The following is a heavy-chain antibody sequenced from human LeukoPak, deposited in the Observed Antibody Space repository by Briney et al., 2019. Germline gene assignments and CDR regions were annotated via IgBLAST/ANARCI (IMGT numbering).Heavy chain of an antibody. CDR3: ARDMRPHYYYGSGRYFAY. J-gene: IGHJ4*02. V-gene: IGHV1-2*02. CDR2: INPNSGGT. CDR1: GYTFTGYY. Sequence: ASVKVSCKASGYTFTGYYMHWVRLAPGQGLDWVGWINPNSGGTNYAQKFQGRVTMTRDTCISTAYMELSRLRSDDTAVYYCARDMRPHYYYGSGRYFAYWGQGTLVTVSS. D-gene: IGHD3-10*01.